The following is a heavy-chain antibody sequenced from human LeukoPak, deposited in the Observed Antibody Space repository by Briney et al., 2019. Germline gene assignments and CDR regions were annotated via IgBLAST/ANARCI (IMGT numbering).Heavy chain of an antibody. Sequence: ASVKVSCKASGYTFTNYGISWVRQAPGQGLEWLGWISGYNGNTNYAQKLQGRVTMTTDTSTSTAYMELRSLRSDDTAVYYCARVVVVPAASRFDYWGQGTLVTVSS. CDR3: ARVVVVPAASRFDY. CDR2: ISGYNGNT. V-gene: IGHV1-18*01. J-gene: IGHJ4*02. D-gene: IGHD2-2*01. CDR1: GYTFTNYG.